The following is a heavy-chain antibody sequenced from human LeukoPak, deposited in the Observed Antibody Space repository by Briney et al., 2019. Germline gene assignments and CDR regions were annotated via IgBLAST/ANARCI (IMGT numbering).Heavy chain of an antibody. Sequence: SQTLSLTCAVSGGSISSGGYSWSWIRQPPGQGLEWIGYIYHSGSTYYNPSLKSRVTISVDRSKNQFSLKLSSVTAADTAVYYCAGFDSSGYFDYWGQGTLVTVSS. D-gene: IGHD3-22*01. CDR3: AGFDSSGYFDY. CDR2: IYHSGST. J-gene: IGHJ4*02. V-gene: IGHV4-30-2*01. CDR1: GGSISSGGYS.